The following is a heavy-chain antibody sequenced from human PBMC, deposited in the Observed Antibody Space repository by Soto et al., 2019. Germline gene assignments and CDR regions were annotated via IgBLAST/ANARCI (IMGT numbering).Heavy chain of an antibody. D-gene: IGHD6-13*01. Sequence: QVQLVESGGGVVQPGRSLRLSCAASGFTFSSYGMHWVRQGPGKGLEWVAVISYDGSNKYYADSVKGRFTISRDNSTNTLYLQMNSLRAEDTAVYYCAKDGRGPYSSSWYDWFDPWGQGTLVTVSS. J-gene: IGHJ5*02. CDR1: GFTFSSYG. CDR3: AKDGRGPYSSSWYDWFDP. V-gene: IGHV3-30*18. CDR2: ISYDGSNK.